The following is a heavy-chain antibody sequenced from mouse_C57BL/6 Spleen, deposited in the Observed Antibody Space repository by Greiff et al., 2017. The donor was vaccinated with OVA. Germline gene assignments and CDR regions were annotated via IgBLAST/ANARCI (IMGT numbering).Heavy chain of an antibody. Sequence: QVQLQQSGPGLVQPSQSLSITCTVSGFSLTSYGVHWVRQSPGKGLEWLGVIWSGGSTDYNAAFISRLSISKDNSKSQVFFKMNSLQADDTAIYYCARKIPNYYGSSYYAMDYWGQGTSVTVSS. J-gene: IGHJ4*01. CDR3: ARKIPNYYGSSYYAMDY. D-gene: IGHD1-1*01. CDR1: GFSLTSYG. V-gene: IGHV2-2*01. CDR2: IWSGGST.